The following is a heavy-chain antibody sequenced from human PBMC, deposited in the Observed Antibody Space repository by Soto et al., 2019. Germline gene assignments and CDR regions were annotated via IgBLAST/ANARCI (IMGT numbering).Heavy chain of an antibody. Sequence: GGSLRLSCAASGFTFDDYAMHWVRQAPGKGLEWVSLISWDGGSTYYADSVKGRFTISRDNSKNSLYLQMNSLRAEDTALYYCAKDMAEGGTRGHYYDGMDVWGQGTTVTVSS. D-gene: IGHD1-1*01. CDR2: ISWDGGST. CDR3: AKDMAEGGTRGHYYDGMDV. V-gene: IGHV3-43D*03. CDR1: GFTFDDYA. J-gene: IGHJ6*02.